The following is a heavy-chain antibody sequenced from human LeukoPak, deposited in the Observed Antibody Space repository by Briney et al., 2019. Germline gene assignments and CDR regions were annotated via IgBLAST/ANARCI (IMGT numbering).Heavy chain of an antibody. V-gene: IGHV3-23*01. CDR2: ISSSGGST. Sequence: GGSLRLSCAASGFTFSSYAMSWVRQAPGKGLEWVSAISSSGGSTYYADSVKGRFTISRDNSKNTLYLQMNSLRAEDTAVYYCAKGSSSWYVGDYFDYWGQGTLVTVSS. CDR1: GFTFSSYA. D-gene: IGHD6-13*01. J-gene: IGHJ4*02. CDR3: AKGSSSWYVGDYFDY.